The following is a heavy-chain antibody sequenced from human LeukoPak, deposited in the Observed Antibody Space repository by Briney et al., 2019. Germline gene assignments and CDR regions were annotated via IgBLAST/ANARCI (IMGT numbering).Heavy chain of an antibody. J-gene: IGHJ5*02. CDR3: ARDPSDSGYYIRGPNWFDP. Sequence: ASVKVSCKASGYTFTSYYMHWVRQAPGQGLEWMGWINPNSGGTNYAQKFQGRVTMTRDTSISTAYMELSRLRSDDTAVYYCARDPSDSGYYIRGPNWFDPWGQGTLVTVSS. CDR2: INPNSGGT. D-gene: IGHD3-22*01. V-gene: IGHV1-2*02. CDR1: GYTFTSYY.